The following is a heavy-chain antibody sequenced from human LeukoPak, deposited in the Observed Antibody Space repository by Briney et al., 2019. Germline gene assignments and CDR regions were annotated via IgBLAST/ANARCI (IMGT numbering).Heavy chain of an antibody. CDR1: GYTFTSYY. CDR2: NNPSGGST. D-gene: IGHD3-10*01. V-gene: IGHV1-46*01. Sequence: ASVKVSCKASGYTFTSYYMHWVRQAPGQGLEWMGINNPSGGSTSYAQKFQGRVTMTRDTSTSTVYMELSSLRSEDTAVYYCARDAPVVRGVIIAFDYWGQGTLVTVSS. CDR3: ARDAPVVRGVIIAFDY. J-gene: IGHJ4*02.